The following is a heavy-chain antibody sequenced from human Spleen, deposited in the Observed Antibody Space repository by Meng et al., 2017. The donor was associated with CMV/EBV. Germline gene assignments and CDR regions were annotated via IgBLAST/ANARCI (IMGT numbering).Heavy chain of an antibody. J-gene: IGHJ4*02. CDR2: IYYSATS. Sequence: SETLSLTCTVSGVSISNYFWSWIRQPPGKGLEWIGYIYYSATSNYNPPLKSRVAISVDMSKNQFSLSLTSVTAADTAVYYCARGGRYSSSWFDYWGPGTLVTVSS. D-gene: IGHD6-13*01. CDR1: GVSISNYF. CDR3: ARGGRYSSSWFDY. V-gene: IGHV4-59*01.